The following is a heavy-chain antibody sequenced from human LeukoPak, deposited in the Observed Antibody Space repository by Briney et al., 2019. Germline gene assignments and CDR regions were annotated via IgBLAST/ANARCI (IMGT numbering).Heavy chain of an antibody. V-gene: IGHV3-74*01. CDR1: GFDFSSNW. CDR2: IKGDGIST. Sequence: GSLRLSCAASGFDFSSNWMHWVRHAPGQGLVWVSRIKGDGISTNYADSVKGRFSISRDDSRNTVYLQMNSLTAEDTALYYCARDRGKDYFGDWGQGTQVTVSS. J-gene: IGHJ4*02. D-gene: IGHD4-23*01. CDR3: ARDRGKDYFGD.